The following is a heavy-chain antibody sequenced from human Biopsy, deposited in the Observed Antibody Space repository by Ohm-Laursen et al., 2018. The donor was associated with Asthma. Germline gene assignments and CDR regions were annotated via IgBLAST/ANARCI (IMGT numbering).Heavy chain of an antibody. CDR2: IHYSGST. CDR3: AGFCSGGNCPDH. J-gene: IGHJ4*02. V-gene: IGHV4-59*01. Sequence: SETLSLTCTVSGVFISSYYWGWIRQPPGKGLEWIGNIHYSGSTYSNPSLKSRVTISVDTSKKQISLRLSSVIAADTAVYYCAGFCSGGNCPDHWGQGTLVTVSS. CDR1: GVFISSYY. D-gene: IGHD2-15*01.